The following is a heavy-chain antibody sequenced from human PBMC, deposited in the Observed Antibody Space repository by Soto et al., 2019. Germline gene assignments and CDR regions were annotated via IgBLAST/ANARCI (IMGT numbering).Heavy chain of an antibody. CDR1: GFTFSSYG. Sequence: GGSLRLSCAASGFTFSSYGMHWVRQAPGKGLEWVAVIWYDGSNKYYADSVKGRFTISRDNSKNTLYLQMNSLRAEDTAVYYCARVKFPMAAAGIFDYWGQGTLVTVSS. CDR3: ARVKFPMAAAGIFDY. V-gene: IGHV3-33*01. J-gene: IGHJ4*02. D-gene: IGHD6-13*01. CDR2: IWYDGSNK.